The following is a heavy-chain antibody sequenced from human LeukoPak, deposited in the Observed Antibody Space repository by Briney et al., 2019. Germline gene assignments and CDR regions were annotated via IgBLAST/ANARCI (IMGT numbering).Heavy chain of an antibody. J-gene: IGHJ3*02. D-gene: IGHD2-2*01. Sequence: SETLSLTCTVSGGSLSHFYWTWIRQPPGKGLEWIGYIYHSGSTTYNPSLKSRVTISVDTSKNQFSLKLSSVTAADTAVYYCARGAYCSYTSCYSNAFDIWGQGSLVTVSS. CDR1: GGSLSHFY. CDR2: IYHSGST. V-gene: IGHV4-59*01. CDR3: ARGAYCSYTSCYSNAFDI.